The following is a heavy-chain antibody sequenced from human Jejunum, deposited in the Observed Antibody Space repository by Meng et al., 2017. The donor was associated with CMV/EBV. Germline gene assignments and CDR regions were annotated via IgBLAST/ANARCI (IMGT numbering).Heavy chain of an antibody. CDR1: GGHG. D-gene: IGHD2-15*01. CDR3: ARGGHCSSSSCSYNWFDP. V-gene: IGHV3-20*03. Sequence: GGHGMSWVRQAPGKGLEWVSGIDWNGGTTAYADSVKGRFTISRDNAKNTLYLQMNSLRVDDTAVYYCARGGHCSSSSCSYNWFDPWGQGTLVTVSS. J-gene: IGHJ5*02. CDR2: IDWNGGTT.